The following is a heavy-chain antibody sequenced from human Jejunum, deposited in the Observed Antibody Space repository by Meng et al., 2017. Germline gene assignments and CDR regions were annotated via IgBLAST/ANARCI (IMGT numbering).Heavy chain of an antibody. CDR2: IYSDETTT. V-gene: IGHV3-74*01. Sequence: GESLKISCAASGFTFSSSWMHWVRQAPGKGLVWVARIYSDETTTNYADSVKGRFTISRDNGKNTLYLKMSHMRADDTALYYCVRRADCGGYYADWGQGTQVTVSS. J-gene: IGHJ4*02. D-gene: IGHD2-21*01. CDR3: VRRADCGGYYAD. CDR1: GFTFSSSW.